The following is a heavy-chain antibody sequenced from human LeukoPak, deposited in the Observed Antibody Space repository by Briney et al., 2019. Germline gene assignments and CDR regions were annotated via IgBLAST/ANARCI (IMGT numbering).Heavy chain of an antibody. J-gene: IGHJ1*01. V-gene: IGHV4-59*08. CDR1: GGSLRNYY. CDR2: IYYSGST. Sequence: SETLSLTCTVSGGSLRNYYWGWIRQPPGKGLEWIGYIYYSGSTNYNPPLKSRVTISVDTSRNQFYLKLSSVSAADTAVYFCARLLPVVAGTSYFPHRGQGTLVTVSS. CDR3: ARLLPVVAGTSYFPH. D-gene: IGHD6-19*01.